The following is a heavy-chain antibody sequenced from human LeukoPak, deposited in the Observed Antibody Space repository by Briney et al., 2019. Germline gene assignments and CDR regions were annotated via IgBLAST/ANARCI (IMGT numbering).Heavy chain of an antibody. CDR2: ISYSSTYI. Sequence: GGSLRLSCAASGFTFSTHSINWVRQAPGKGLEWVSSISYSSTYIYYADSVKGRFTISRDNAKNSLYLQMNSLRAEDTAVYYCARDKTGTIDAFDIWGLGTMVTVSS. CDR1: GFTFSTHS. J-gene: IGHJ3*02. D-gene: IGHD1-7*01. V-gene: IGHV3-21*01. CDR3: ARDKTGTIDAFDI.